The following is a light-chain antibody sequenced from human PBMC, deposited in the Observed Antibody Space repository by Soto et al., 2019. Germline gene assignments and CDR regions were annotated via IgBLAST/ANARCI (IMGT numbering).Light chain of an antibody. CDR1: QGISSY. J-gene: IGKJ1*01. CDR2: AAS. CDR3: QQSYSTAT. V-gene: IGKV1-8*01. Sequence: AIRMTQSPSSLSASTGDRVTITCRASQGISSYLAWYQQKPGKAPKLLIYAASSLQSGVPSRFSGSGSGTDFTLTISSLQPEDFATYYCQQSYSTATFSQGTKVDIK.